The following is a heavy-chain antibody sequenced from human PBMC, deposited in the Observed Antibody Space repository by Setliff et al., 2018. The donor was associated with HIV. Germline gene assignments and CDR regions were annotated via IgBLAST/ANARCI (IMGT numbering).Heavy chain of an antibody. CDR1: GGSILTTNYF. D-gene: IGHD6-13*01. J-gene: IGHJ4*02. Sequence: PSETLSLTCTVSGGSILTTNYFYNWIRQPAGKGLEWIGHMYISGSTNYNPSLKSRVTMSLDTSKNQFSLKLSSVTAADTAIYYCARGSRSHGGMFGYWGQGTLVTVSS. V-gene: IGHV4-4*07. CDR2: MYISGST. CDR3: ARGSRSHGGMFGY.